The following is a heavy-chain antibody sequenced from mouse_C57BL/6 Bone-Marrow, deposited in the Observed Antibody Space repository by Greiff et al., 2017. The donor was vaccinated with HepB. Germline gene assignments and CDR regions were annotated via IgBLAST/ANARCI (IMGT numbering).Heavy chain of an antibody. CDR2: IYPRDGST. Sequence: VQLQESDAELVKPGASVKISCKVSGYTFTDHTIHWMKQRPEQGLEWIGYIYPRDGSTKYNEKFKGKATLTADKSSSTAYMQLNSLTSEDSAVYFCARSKYSGSRPYWCFAVWGTGTTGTVSS. D-gene: IGHD1-1*01. CDR3: ARSKYSGSRPYWCFAV. J-gene: IGHJ1*03. V-gene: IGHV1-78*01. CDR1: GYTFTDHT.